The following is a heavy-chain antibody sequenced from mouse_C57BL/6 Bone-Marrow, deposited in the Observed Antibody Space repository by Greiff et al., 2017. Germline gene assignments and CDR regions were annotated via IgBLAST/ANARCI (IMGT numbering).Heavy chain of an antibody. D-gene: IGHD2-1*01. V-gene: IGHV1-15*01. CDR2: IDPETGGT. J-gene: IGHJ3*01. Sequence: VQLQQSGAELVRPGASVTLSCKASGYIFTDYEMHWVKQTPVHGLEWIGAIDPETGGTAYNQKFKGKAILTADKSSSTAYMELRSLTSEDSAVYYCTSDYGNSFAYWGQGTLVTVSA. CDR1: GYIFTDYE. CDR3: TSDYGNSFAY.